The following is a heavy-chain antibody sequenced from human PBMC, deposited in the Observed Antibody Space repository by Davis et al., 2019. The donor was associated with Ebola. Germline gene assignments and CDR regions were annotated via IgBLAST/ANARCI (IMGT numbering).Heavy chain of an antibody. CDR1: GASITSGGYY. Sequence: PSETLSLTCSVSGASITSGGYYWNWLRQHPGKGLEWMGYLYYSGSTTYNPSLKSRMTISLDTSKSHLSLNLTSVTVADTAVYYCARGSVSRWGGFWYFDFWGRGTLVTVSS. CDR2: LYYSGST. D-gene: IGHD6-19*01. CDR3: ARGSVSRWGGFWYFDF. V-gene: IGHV4-31*03. J-gene: IGHJ2*01.